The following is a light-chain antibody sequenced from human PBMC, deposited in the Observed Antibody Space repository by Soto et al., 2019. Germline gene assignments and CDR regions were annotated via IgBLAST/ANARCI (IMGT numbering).Light chain of an antibody. CDR1: QSVTNSY. CDR2: GAS. Sequence: GEGATLSCRASQSVTNSYLAWYQQKPGQSPSLLIYGASSRATGIPDRFSGSGSETDFTLTISRLEPEDFAVYYCQQYSSSPPINCGQGKRREIK. J-gene: IGKJ5*01. CDR3: QQYSSSPPIN. V-gene: IGKV3-20*01.